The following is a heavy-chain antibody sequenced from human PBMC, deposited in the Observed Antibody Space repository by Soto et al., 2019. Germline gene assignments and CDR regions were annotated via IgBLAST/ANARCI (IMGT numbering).Heavy chain of an antibody. J-gene: IGHJ5*02. CDR1: GFSLSTSGVG. CDR3: AHMGYCSSTSCYRKELNWFDP. Sequence: SCPTLVNATQTLTLTCTFSGFSLSTSGVGVGWIRQPPGKALEWLALIYWDDDKRYSPSLKSRLTITKDTSKNQVVLTMTNMDPVDTATYYGAHMGYCSSTSCYRKELNWFDPWAQGTLVTVSS. D-gene: IGHD2-2*02. V-gene: IGHV2-5*02. CDR2: IYWDDDK.